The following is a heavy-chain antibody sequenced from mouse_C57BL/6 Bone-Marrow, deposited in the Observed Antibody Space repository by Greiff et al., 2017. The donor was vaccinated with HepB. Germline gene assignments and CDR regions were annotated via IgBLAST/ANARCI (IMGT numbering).Heavy chain of an antibody. CDR1: GYTFTSYR. Sequence: QVHVKQPGAELVRPGTSVKLSCKASGYTFTSYRMHWVKQRPGQGLEWIGVIDPSDSDTNYNQKFKGKATLTVDKSSSTAYMQLSSLTSEDSAVYYYARPSGSSYFDYWGRGNTLTVSS. J-gene: IGHJ2*01. D-gene: IGHD1-1*01. CDR2: IDPSDSDT. V-gene: IGHV1-59*01. CDR3: ARPSGSSYFDY.